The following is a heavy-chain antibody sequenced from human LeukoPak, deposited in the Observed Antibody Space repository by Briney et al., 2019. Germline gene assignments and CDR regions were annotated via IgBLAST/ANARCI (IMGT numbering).Heavy chain of an antibody. J-gene: IGHJ4*02. V-gene: IGHV4-34*01. CDR1: GGSFSGFY. Sequence: SETLSLTCAVYGGSFSGFYYSWIRQPPGKGLEWIGEINHSGSTNYNPSLKSRVTISVDTSKNQFSLKLSSVTAADTAVYYCARGRRYSGYDPFDYWGQGTLVTVSS. CDR3: ARGRRYSGYDPFDY. D-gene: IGHD5-12*01. CDR2: INHSGST.